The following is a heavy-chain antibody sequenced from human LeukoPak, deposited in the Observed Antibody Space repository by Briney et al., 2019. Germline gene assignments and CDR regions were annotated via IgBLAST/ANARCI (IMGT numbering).Heavy chain of an antibody. CDR3: ARDYSTVTTFFDY. CDR2: ISSSSTTI. CDR1: GFTFSSYG. D-gene: IGHD4-17*01. J-gene: IGHJ4*02. Sequence: PGGSLRLSCAASGFTFSSYGMTWVRQAPGKGLEWVSYISSSSTTIYYADSVKGRFTISRDYAKNSLYLQMNSLRAEDTAVYYCARDYSTVTTFFDYWGQGTLVTVSS. V-gene: IGHV3-48*01.